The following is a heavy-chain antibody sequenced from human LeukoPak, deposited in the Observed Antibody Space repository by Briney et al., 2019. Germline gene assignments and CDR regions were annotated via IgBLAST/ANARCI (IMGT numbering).Heavy chain of an antibody. D-gene: IGHD3-10*01. V-gene: IGHV4-34*01. CDR1: GGSFSGYY. Sequence: SETLSLTCAVYGGSFSGYYWSWIRQLPGKGLEWIGEINHSGSTNYNPSLKSRVTISVDTSKNQFSLKLSSVTAADTAVYYCARRKVRGVIITARFDPWGQGTLVTVSS. CDR2: INHSGST. CDR3: ARRKVRGVIITARFDP. J-gene: IGHJ5*02.